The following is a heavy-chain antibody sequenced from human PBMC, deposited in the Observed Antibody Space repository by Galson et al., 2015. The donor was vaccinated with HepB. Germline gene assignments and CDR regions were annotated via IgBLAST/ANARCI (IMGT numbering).Heavy chain of an antibody. J-gene: IGHJ5*02. CDR1: GYTFSSFS. V-gene: IGHV1-18*01. CDR3: ARGARVGVVVATQRNGFDA. CDR2: ISAYKGYT. Sequence: SVKVSCKASGYTFSSFSITWVRQAPGQGLEWMGCISAYKGYTDYAQNLQGRVTMTTDTSTSTAYMELRSLRSDDTAVYYCARGARVGVVVATQRNGFDAWGQGTMVTVSS. D-gene: IGHD2-15*01.